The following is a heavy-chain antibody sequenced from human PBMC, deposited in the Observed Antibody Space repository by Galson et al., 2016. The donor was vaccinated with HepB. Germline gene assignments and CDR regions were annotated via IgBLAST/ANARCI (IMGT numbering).Heavy chain of an antibody. Sequence: TLSLTCDVYGGSFSGYYWSWIRQSPGRGLEWIGEINHGGGTKYNPSLKSRVTIFVDTSKKQFSLQLTSETAADTAMYYCARADYVGNFFLDYWGQGTLVTVSS. CDR1: GGSFSGYY. J-gene: IGHJ4*02. V-gene: IGHV4-34*01. CDR3: ARADYVGNFFLDY. CDR2: INHGGGT. D-gene: IGHD4-23*01.